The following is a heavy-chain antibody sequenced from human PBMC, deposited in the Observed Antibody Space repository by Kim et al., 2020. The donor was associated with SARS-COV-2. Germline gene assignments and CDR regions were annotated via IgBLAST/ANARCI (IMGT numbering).Heavy chain of an antibody. CDR2: MNPNSGNT. D-gene: IGHD3-3*01. V-gene: IGHV1-8*01. J-gene: IGHJ6*02. CDR3: ARMLSVGPEFLEWLSTTYYYYGMDV. Sequence: ASVKVSCKASGYTFTSYDINWVRQATGQGLEWMGWMNPNSGNTGYAQKFQGRVTMTRNTSISTAYMELSSLRSEDTAVYYCARMLSVGPEFLEWLSTTYYYYGMDVGGQGPTVTVSS. CDR1: GYTFTSYD.